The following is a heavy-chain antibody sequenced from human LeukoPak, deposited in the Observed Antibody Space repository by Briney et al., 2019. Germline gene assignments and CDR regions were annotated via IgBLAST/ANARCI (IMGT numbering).Heavy chain of an antibody. D-gene: IGHD2-15*01. CDR2: ILYDGSNK. Sequence: GGSLRLSCAASGFTFSSYGMHWVRQAPGKGLEWVAVILYDGSNKYYADSVKGRFTISRDNSKNTLYLQMNSLRAEDTAVYYCAKEGYCSGGSCYWWYFDYWGQGTLVTVSS. V-gene: IGHV3-30*18. CDR1: GFTFSSYG. J-gene: IGHJ4*02. CDR3: AKEGYCSGGSCYWWYFDY.